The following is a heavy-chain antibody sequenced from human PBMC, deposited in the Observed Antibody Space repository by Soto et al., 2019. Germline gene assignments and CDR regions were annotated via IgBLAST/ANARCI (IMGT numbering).Heavy chain of an antibody. CDR2: ISGSGGST. J-gene: IGHJ4*02. CDR1: GFYLSSYA. Sequence: PGGPLRLSYDASGFYLSSYAMNWVRPAPRKGLEWVSVISGSGGSTYYAVSVKGRFTISRDNSKNTLYLQMNSLRAEDTAVYYCASRSSGWYFDYWGQGTLVTVSS. D-gene: IGHD6-19*01. V-gene: IGHV3-23*01. CDR3: ASRSSGWYFDY.